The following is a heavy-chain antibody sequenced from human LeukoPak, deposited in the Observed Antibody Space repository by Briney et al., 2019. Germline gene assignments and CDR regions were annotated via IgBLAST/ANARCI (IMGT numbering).Heavy chain of an antibody. CDR2: IIPIFGTT. CDR3: ARSSGHDAFDI. J-gene: IGHJ3*02. D-gene: IGHD6-25*01. V-gene: IGHV1-69*06. CDR1: GSTFSSYV. Sequence: GASAKVSCKASGSTFSSYVFNWVRQAPGQGLEWMGGIIPIFGTTNYAQRFQGRVTISADKSTSTAYMELSSLRSEDTAVYYCARSSGHDAFDIWGQGTMVTVSS.